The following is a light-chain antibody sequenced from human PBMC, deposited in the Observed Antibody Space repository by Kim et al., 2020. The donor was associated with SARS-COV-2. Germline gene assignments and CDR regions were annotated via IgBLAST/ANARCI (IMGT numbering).Light chain of an antibody. V-gene: IGKV3-15*01. CDR2: GAS. Sequence: VSPGKRATLSCRASQSITSNLAWYQQKPGQSPRLLIYGASTRATGSPARCSGSGSETEFTLTISSLQSEDFAVYYCQQYYNYPPYTFGQGTKLEI. CDR3: QQYYNYPPYT. J-gene: IGKJ2*01. CDR1: QSITSN.